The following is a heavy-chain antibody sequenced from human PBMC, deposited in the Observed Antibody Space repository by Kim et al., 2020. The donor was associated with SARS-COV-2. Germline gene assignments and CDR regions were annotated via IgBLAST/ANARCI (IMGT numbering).Heavy chain of an antibody. CDR1: GFTFSSYG. Sequence: GGSLRLSCAASGFTFSSYGMHWVRQAPGKGLEWVAVIWYDGSNKYYADSVKGRFTISRDNSKNTLYLQMNSLRAEDTAVYYCARDSPTKGDYDSSGYYYVAGYFDLWGRGTLVTVSS. J-gene: IGHJ2*01. CDR3: ARDSPTKGDYDSSGYYYVAGYFDL. V-gene: IGHV3-33*01. D-gene: IGHD3-22*01. CDR2: IWYDGSNK.